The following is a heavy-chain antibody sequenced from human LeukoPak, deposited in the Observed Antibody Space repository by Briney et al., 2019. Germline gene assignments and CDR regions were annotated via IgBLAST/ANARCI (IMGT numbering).Heavy chain of an antibody. V-gene: IGHV3-9*01. D-gene: IGHD1-26*01. CDR2: ISWNSGSI. Sequence: PGGSLRLSCAASGFTFDDYAIHWVRQAPGKGLEWVSGISWNSGSIGYADSVKGRFTISRDNAKNSLYLQMNSLRAEDTALYYCAKDSWDRDYFDYWGQGTLVTVSS. J-gene: IGHJ4*02. CDR1: GFTFDDYA. CDR3: AKDSWDRDYFDY.